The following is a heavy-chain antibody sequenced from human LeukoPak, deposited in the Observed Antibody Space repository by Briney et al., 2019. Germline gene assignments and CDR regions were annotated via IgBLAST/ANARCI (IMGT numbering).Heavy chain of an antibody. CDR2: IGGSSSSI. V-gene: IGHV3-21*01. J-gene: IGHJ3*02. CDR3: TREHSEAFDI. Sequence: KPGGSLRLSCTASGFTFSSYSMNWVRQAPGKGLEWVSSIGGSSSSIYYADSVKGRFTISRNNAKNSLYLQMSSLRAEDTAVYHCTREHSEAFDIWGQGTMVTVSS. CDR1: GFTFSSYS. D-gene: IGHD2-15*01.